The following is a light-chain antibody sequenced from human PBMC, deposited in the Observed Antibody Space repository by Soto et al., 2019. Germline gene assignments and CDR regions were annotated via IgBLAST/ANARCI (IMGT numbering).Light chain of an antibody. CDR1: QSVSRY. CDR2: DAS. J-gene: IGKJ4*01. CDR3: QQRSDWPST. V-gene: IGKV3-11*01. Sequence: EIVLTQSPATLSLSPGERATLSCRASQSVSRYLAWYQQKPGKAPRLLIYDASNRATGIPARFSGSGSGTDFTLTISSLEPEDFAFYYCQQRSDWPSTFGGGTKVQIK.